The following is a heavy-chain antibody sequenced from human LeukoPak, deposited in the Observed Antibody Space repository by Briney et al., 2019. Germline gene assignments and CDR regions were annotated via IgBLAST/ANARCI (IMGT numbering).Heavy chain of an antibody. D-gene: IGHD6-19*01. Sequence: PGESLRLSCAASGFTFSSYSMNWVRQAPGKGLEWVSSISSGSSYIYYADSVKGRFTISRDNAKNSLYLQMNSLRAEDTAVYYCARRGLSVAGPYDYWGQGTLVTVSS. CDR3: ARRGLSVAGPYDY. CDR2: ISSGSSYI. CDR1: GFTFSSYS. V-gene: IGHV3-21*01. J-gene: IGHJ4*02.